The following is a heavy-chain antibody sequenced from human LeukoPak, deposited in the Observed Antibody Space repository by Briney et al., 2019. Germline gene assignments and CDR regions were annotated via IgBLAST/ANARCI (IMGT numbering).Heavy chain of an antibody. D-gene: IGHD5-24*01. V-gene: IGHV3-33*06. CDR3: AKDARDGYKYYFDY. J-gene: IGHJ4*02. CDR2: IWYDGSNK. CDR1: GFTFNDHY. Sequence: GGSLRLSCAASGFTFNDHYMDWVRQAPGKGLEWVAVIWYDGSNKYYADSVRGRFTISRDNSKNTLYLQMNSLRAEDTAVYYCAKDARDGYKYYFDYWGQGTLVTVSS.